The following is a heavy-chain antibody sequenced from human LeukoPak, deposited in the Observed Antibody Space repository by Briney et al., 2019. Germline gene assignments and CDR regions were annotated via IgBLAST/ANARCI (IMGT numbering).Heavy chain of an antibody. CDR1: GGSSSSYY. CDR3: AREGYCSSTSCYGNWFDP. Sequence: PSETLSLTCTVSGGSSSSYYWSWIRHPAGKGLEWIRRIYTSGSTNYNPSLKSRVTMSVDTSKNQFSLKLSSVTAADTAVYYCAREGYCSSTSCYGNWFDPWGQGTLVTVAS. V-gene: IGHV4-4*07. CDR2: IYTSGST. D-gene: IGHD2-2*01. J-gene: IGHJ5*02.